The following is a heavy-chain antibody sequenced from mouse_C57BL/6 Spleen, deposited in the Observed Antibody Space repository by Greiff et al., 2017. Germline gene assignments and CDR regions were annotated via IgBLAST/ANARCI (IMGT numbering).Heavy chain of an antibody. CDR2: ICIGNGYT. Sequence: EVQLQQSGAELVRPGSSVKMSCKTSGYTFTSYGINWVQQRPGQGLEWIGYICIGNGYTEYNEKLKGRATLTSDTSSSTAYLHISSLTSEDSAIYICAREKGYAKAFADWGQGTLVTVSA. CDR1: GYTFTSYG. J-gene: IGHJ3*01. V-gene: IGHV1-58*01. CDR3: AREKGYAKAFAD. D-gene: IGHD2-2*01.